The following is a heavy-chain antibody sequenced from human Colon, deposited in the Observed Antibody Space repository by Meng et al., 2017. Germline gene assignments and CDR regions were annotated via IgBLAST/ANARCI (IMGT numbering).Heavy chain of an antibody. CDR1: GDYIGTGAYY. D-gene: IGHD3-10*01. V-gene: IGHV4-39*07. CDR2: IPHRGSS. Sequence: QPQLQESGPGLVKPSEALSLTCGVSGDYIGTGAYYWGWIRQAPGKGLEWIGEIPHRGSSAYNPSLKSRVSMSIDKSKNQFSLKLTSVTAADTAVYHCLRGSGGSVWGQGTLVTVSS. CDR3: LRGSGGSV. J-gene: IGHJ1*01.